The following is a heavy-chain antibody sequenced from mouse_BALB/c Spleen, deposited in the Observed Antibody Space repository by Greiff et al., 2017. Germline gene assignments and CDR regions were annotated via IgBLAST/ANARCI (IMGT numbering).Heavy chain of an antibody. V-gene: IGHV1-77*01. Sequence: VQLVESGPELVKPGASVKMSCKASGYTFTDYVISWVKQRTGQGLEWIGEIYPGSGSTYYNEKFKGKATLTADKSSNTAYMQLSSLTSEDSAVYFCARSRAGTRPFFDYWGQGTTLTVSS. CDR1: GYTFTDYV. CDR2: IYPGSGST. J-gene: IGHJ2*01. D-gene: IGHD3-3*01. CDR3: ARSRAGTRPFFDY.